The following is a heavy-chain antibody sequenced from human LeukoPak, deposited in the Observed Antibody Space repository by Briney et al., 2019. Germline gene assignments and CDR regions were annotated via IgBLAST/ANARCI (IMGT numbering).Heavy chain of an antibody. J-gene: IGHJ4*02. Sequence: GESRKISCKGSGFDFTNYWIDWVLPMPGKGLEWMVIIYPGDSDTRYSPSFQGQVTISADKSIRTAYLQWSSLKASDTAMYYCARLSLDSSSWYKYFDYWGQGTLVTVSS. V-gene: IGHV5-51*01. CDR1: GFDFTNYW. CDR3: ARLSLDSSSWYKYFDY. D-gene: IGHD6-13*01. CDR2: IYPGDSDT.